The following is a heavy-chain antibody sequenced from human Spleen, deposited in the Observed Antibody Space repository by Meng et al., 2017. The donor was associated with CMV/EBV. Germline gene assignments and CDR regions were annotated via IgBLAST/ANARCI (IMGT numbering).Heavy chain of an antibody. CDR3: ARDPLELWFGELSRFDY. V-gene: IGHV3-21*01. D-gene: IGHD3-10*01. CDR2: ISSSSSYI. Sequence: GESLKISCAASGFIFSNVWMNWVRQAPGKGLEWVSSISSSSSYIYYADSVKGRFTISRDNAKNSLYLQMNSLRAEDTAVYYCARDPLELWFGELSRFDYWGQGTLVTVSS. CDR1: GFIFSNVW. J-gene: IGHJ4*02.